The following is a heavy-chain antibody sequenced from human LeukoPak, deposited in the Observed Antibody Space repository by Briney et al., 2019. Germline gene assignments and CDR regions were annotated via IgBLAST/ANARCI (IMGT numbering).Heavy chain of an antibody. CDR3: AGGPKWRVAGNYFDY. J-gene: IGHJ4*02. CDR2: INHSGST. D-gene: IGHD6-19*01. V-gene: IGHV4-34*01. CDR1: GGSFSGYY. Sequence: PSETLSLTCAVYGGSFSGYYWSWIRQPPGKGLEWIGEINHSGSTNYNPSLKSRVTISVDTSKNQFSLKLSSVTAADTAVYYCAGGPKWRVAGNYFDYWGQGTLVTVSS.